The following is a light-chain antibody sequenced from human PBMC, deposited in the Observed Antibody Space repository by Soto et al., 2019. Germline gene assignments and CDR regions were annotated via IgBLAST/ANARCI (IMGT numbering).Light chain of an antibody. CDR3: SSYTRDRTMI. Sequence: QSALTQPASVSGSLGQSITFSCTGTSSDVGGYDYVCWHQHHPGKAPKLMIYDVSNRPSGVSNRFSGSKSGNTASLTISGLQAEDEADSYCSSYTRDRTMIFGGGTKVSVL. CDR1: SSDVGGYDY. CDR2: DVS. J-gene: IGLJ2*01. V-gene: IGLV2-14*03.